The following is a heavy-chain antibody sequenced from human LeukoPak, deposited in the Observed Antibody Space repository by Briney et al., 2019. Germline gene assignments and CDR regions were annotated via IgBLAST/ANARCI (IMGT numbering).Heavy chain of an antibody. CDR1: GFTFDDYA. J-gene: IGHJ4*02. Sequence: GGSLRLSCVASGFTFDDYAMHWVRQAPGKGLEWVSGISWNSGSIGYADSVKGRFTISRDNAKNSLYLQMNSLRAEDTAVYYCARVYSSYDRGYYFDYWGQGTLVTVSS. D-gene: IGHD6-6*01. CDR3: ARVYSSYDRGYYFDY. V-gene: IGHV3-9*01. CDR2: ISWNSGSI.